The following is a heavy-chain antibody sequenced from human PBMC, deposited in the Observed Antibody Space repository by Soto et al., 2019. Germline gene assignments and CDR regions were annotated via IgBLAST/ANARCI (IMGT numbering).Heavy chain of an antibody. D-gene: IGHD6-6*01. CDR3: ATGGSSLNFHS. CDR1: GGSISSGDYY. J-gene: IGHJ4*02. CDR2: IYYSGST. Sequence: SETLSLTCTVSGGSISSGDYYWSWIRQPPGKGLEWIGYIYYSGSTYYNPSLKSRVTISVDTSKNSLYLQLDSLRAEDTAVYYCATGGSSLNFHSWGQGTLVTVSS. V-gene: IGHV4-30-4*01.